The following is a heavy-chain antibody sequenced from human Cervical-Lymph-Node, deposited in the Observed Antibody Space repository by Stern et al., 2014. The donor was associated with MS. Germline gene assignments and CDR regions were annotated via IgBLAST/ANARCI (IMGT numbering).Heavy chain of an antibody. CDR2: ILPIFGRS. V-gene: IGHV1-69*01. CDR1: GGTFSNTV. J-gene: IGHJ4*02. Sequence: VQLVESGAEVKKPGSSVKVSCTVSGGTFSNTVISWLRQAPGQGPEWMGGILPIFGRSNYAKKFQGRVTITADESTSTAYMELSSLRSEDTAVYYCAKERDNSYGFDYWGQGTLVTVSS. CDR3: AKERDNSYGFDY. D-gene: IGHD5-18*01.